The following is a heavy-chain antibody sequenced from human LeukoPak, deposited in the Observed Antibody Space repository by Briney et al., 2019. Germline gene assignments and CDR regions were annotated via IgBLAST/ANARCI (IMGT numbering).Heavy chain of an antibody. D-gene: IGHD3-10*02. J-gene: IGHJ4*02. CDR2: IYYSGST. CDR3: ARVFGGFDY. CDR1: GGSISGYY. Sequence: SETLSLTCTVSGGSISGYYWTWIRQPPGKGLEWIGYIYYSGSTNYNPSLKSRVTISVDTSKNQFSLKLSSVTAADTAVYFCARVFGGFDYWGQGTLVTVSS. V-gene: IGHV4-59*12.